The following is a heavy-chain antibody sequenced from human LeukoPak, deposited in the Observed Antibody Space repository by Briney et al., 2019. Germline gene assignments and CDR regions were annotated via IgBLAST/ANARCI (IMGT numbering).Heavy chain of an antibody. Sequence: PGGSLRLSCAASGFTFSSYSMNWVRQAPGKGLEWVSSISSSSSYIYYADSVKGRLTISRDNAKNSLYLQMNSLRAEDTAVYYCAREITTTVTGDYWGQGTLITVSS. V-gene: IGHV3-21*01. CDR1: GFTFSSYS. CDR2: ISSSSSYI. J-gene: IGHJ4*02. D-gene: IGHD4-11*01. CDR3: AREITTTVTGDY.